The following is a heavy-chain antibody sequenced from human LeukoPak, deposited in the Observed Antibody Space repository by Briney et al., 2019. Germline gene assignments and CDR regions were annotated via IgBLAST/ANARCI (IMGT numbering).Heavy chain of an antibody. Sequence: GASVKVSCKASGYTFTGYYMHWVRQAPGQGLEWMGWINPNSGGTNYAQKFQGRVTMTTDTSTSTAHMELRSLRSDDTAVYYCAREGDGAVDLDYWGQGTLVTVSS. CDR3: AREGDGAVDLDY. J-gene: IGHJ4*02. CDR1: GYTFTGYY. D-gene: IGHD6-19*01. V-gene: IGHV1-2*02. CDR2: INPNSGGT.